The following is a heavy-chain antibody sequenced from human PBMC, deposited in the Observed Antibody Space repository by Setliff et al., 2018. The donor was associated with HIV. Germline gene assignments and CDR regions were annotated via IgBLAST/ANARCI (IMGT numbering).Heavy chain of an antibody. D-gene: IGHD2-15*01. CDR2: INPNSGGT. V-gene: IGHV1-2*06. J-gene: IGHJ4*02. CDR1: GYMFSGFH. CDR3: AREARGGYFDY. Sequence: GASVKVSCKASGYMFSGFHMHWVRQAAGQGLEWMGRINPNSGGTNYAQKFQGRVTMTRDTSISTAYMELSRLRSDDTAVYYCAREARGGYFDYWGQGTLVTVSS.